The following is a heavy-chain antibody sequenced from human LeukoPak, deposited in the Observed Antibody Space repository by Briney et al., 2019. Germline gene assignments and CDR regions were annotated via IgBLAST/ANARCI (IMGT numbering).Heavy chain of an antibody. V-gene: IGHV3-23*01. CDR2: TSASGGNI. Sequence: GGSLRLSCAAFGFTFSSYDMTWVRQAPGKGLEWVSGTSASGGNIYYADSVKGRSTISRDNSKNTLYLQMNSLRAEDTAIYYCAKPRDSSGYSIAFDIWGQGTMVTVSS. CDR1: GFTFSSYD. CDR3: AKPRDSSGYSIAFDI. J-gene: IGHJ3*02. D-gene: IGHD3-22*01.